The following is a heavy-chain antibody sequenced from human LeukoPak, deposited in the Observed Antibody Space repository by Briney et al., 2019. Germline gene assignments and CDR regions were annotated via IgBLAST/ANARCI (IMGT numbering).Heavy chain of an antibody. CDR1: GGSISSYY. J-gene: IGHJ5*02. V-gene: IGHV4-4*07. D-gene: IGHD3-10*01. CDR3: ARDYYGSGTLFGWWFDP. CDR2: IYTSGST. Sequence: SETLSLTCTVSGGSISSYYWSWIRQPAGKGLEWIGRIYTSGSTNYNPSLKSRVTMSVDTSKNQFSLKLSSVTAADTAVYYCARDYYGSGTLFGWWFDPWGRGTLVTVSS.